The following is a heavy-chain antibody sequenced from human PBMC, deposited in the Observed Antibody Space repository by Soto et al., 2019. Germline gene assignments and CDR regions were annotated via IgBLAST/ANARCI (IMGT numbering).Heavy chain of an antibody. CDR1: GGTFRNYP. CDR3: ARGPLVVLNYFES. CDR2: IFPLTDIP. Sequence: QVQLVQSGTEVKKPGSSVKVSCKASGGTFRNYPINWVRHAPGQGLEWMGSIFPLTDIPDYAQNYQARLTISEDKSTSTAYMELSSLTSDDTAMYFCARGPLVVLNYFESWGQGTLVTVSS. V-gene: IGHV1-69*02. J-gene: IGHJ4*02.